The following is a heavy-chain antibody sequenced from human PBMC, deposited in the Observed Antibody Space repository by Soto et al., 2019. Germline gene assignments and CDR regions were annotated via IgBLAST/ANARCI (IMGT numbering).Heavy chain of an antibody. CDR2: ISYDGSNK. V-gene: IGHV3-30*18. D-gene: IGHD6-19*01. CDR1: GFTFSSYG. CDR3: AKGVGIAVDGPHEY. J-gene: IGHJ4*02. Sequence: GWSLRLSCAASGFTFSSYGMHLVRQAPGKGLEWVAFISYDGSNKYYADSVKGRFTISRDNSKNTLYLQMNSLRAEDTAVYYCAKGVGIAVDGPHEYWGKGTLVTVSS.